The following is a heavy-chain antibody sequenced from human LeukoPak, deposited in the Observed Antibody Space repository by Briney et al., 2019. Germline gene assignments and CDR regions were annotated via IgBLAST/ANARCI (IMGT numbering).Heavy chain of an antibody. J-gene: IGHJ4*02. Sequence: SETLSLTCAVSGGSISSSNWWSWVRQPPGKGLEWIGEIYHSGSTNYNPSLKSRVTISVDKSKNQFPLKLSSVTAADTAVYYCARGYYYDSSGRFDYWGQGTLVTVSS. D-gene: IGHD3-22*01. CDR1: GGSISSSNW. V-gene: IGHV4-4*02. CDR3: ARGYYYDSSGRFDY. CDR2: IYHSGST.